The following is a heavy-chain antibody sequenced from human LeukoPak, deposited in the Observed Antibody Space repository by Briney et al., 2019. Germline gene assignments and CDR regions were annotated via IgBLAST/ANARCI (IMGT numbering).Heavy chain of an antibody. CDR2: IIPILGIA. V-gene: IGHV1-69*04. D-gene: IGHD2-21*02. Sequence: ASVKVSCKASGGTFSSYAISWVRQAPGQGLESMRRIIPILGIANYAQKFQGRVTITADKSTSTAYMELSSLRSEDTAVYYCASLDCGGDCYRPEYFQHWGQGTLVTVSS. J-gene: IGHJ1*01. CDR1: GGTFSSYA. CDR3: ASLDCGGDCYRPEYFQH.